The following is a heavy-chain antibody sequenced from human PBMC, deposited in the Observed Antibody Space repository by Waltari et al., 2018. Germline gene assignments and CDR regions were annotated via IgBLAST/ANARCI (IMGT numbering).Heavy chain of an antibody. J-gene: IGHJ6*02. Sequence: EVQLVESGGGLIQPGGSLRLSCAASGFTVSSNYLRGVRQAPGKGLEWVSVIYSGGSTYYADSVKGRFTISRDNSKNTLYLQMNSLRAEDTAVYYCASGAAQDYYYGMDVWGQGTTVTVSS. CDR3: ASGAAQDYYYGMDV. D-gene: IGHD6-6*01. CDR2: IYSGGST. V-gene: IGHV3-53*01. CDR1: GFTVSSNY.